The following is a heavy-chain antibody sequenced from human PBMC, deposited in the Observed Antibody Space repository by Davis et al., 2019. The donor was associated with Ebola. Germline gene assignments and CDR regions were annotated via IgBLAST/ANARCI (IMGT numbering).Heavy chain of an antibody. J-gene: IGHJ4*02. V-gene: IGHV4-4*02. CDR2: IYHSGST. CDR3: ARPKHSYDSSGYYPY. CDR1: GGSISSSNW. Sequence: GSLRLSCAVSGGSISSSNWWSWVRQPPGKGLEWIGEIYHSGSTNYNPSLKSRVTISVDTSKNQFSLKLSSVTAADTAVYYCARPKHSYDSSGYYPYWGQGTLVTVSS. D-gene: IGHD3-22*01.